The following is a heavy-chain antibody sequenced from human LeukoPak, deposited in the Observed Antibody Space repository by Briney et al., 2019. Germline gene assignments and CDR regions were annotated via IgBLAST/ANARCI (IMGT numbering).Heavy chain of an antibody. CDR1: GGSISSGDYY. D-gene: IGHD3-16*02. Sequence: PSETLSLTCTVSGGSISSGDYYWSWIRQPPGKGLEWIGYIYYSGSTYYNPSLKSRVTISVDTSKNQFSLKLGSVTAADTAVYYCARSNTGDYVWGSYRQNYFDYWGQGTLVTVSS. V-gene: IGHV4-30-4*01. CDR3: ARSNTGDYVWGSYRQNYFDY. CDR2: IYYSGST. J-gene: IGHJ4*02.